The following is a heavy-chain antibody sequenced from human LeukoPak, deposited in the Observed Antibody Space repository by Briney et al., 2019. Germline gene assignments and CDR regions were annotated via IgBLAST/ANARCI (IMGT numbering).Heavy chain of an antibody. CDR3: ARDRALRYFDL. Sequence: GGSLRLSCAASGFTFSSYTMDWVRQAPGKGLEWVSSISSSSKYTYYADSMKGRITISRDDARNSLYLQMNSLRAEDTAMYYCARDRALRYFDLWGRGTQVTVSS. V-gene: IGHV3-21*01. CDR1: GFTFSSYT. D-gene: IGHD3-3*02. CDR2: ISSSSKYT. J-gene: IGHJ2*01.